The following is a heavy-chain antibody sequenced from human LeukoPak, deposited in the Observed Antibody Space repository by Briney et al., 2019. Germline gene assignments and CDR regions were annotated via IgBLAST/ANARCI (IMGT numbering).Heavy chain of an antibody. CDR2: ISWDGGST. CDR1: GFTFDDYT. D-gene: IGHD5-18*01. Sequence: GGSLRLSCAASGFTFDDYTMHWVRQAPGKGLEWVSLISWDGGSTYYADSVKGRFTISRDNSKNSLYLQMNSLRTEDTALYYCAKDKGGTAMVPGYYYYMDVWGKGTTVTVSS. CDR3: AKDKGGTAMVPGYYYYMDV. V-gene: IGHV3-43*01. J-gene: IGHJ6*03.